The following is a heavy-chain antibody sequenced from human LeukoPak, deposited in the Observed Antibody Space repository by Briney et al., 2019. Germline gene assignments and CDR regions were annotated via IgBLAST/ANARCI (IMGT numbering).Heavy chain of an antibody. V-gene: IGHV4-38-2*02. CDR3: ARSIYYCSGGSCYT. CDR2: IYHSGST. D-gene: IGHD2-15*01. Sequence: SETLSLTCTVSGYSISSGYYWGWIRQPPGKGLEWIGSIYHSGSTYYNPSLKSRVTISVDTSKNQFSLKLSSVTAADTAVYYCARSIYYCSGGSCYTWGQGTLVTVSS. CDR1: GYSISSGYY. J-gene: IGHJ5*02.